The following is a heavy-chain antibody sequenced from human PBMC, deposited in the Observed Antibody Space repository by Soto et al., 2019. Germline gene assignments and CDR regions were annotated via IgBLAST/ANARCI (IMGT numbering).Heavy chain of an antibody. CDR3: ASSVLVTSTMNYFDL. CDR1: GYYFPSYW. J-gene: IGHJ4*02. Sequence: PGESLKISCKGSGYYFPSYWIAWVRQMPGEGLEWLGIIYPDDSDTRYSPSFLGQVTISADKSIKTTYLQWRSLKASDTAIYFCASSVLVTSTMNYFDLWGQGTLVTVSS. D-gene: IGHD2-8*02. CDR2: IYPDDSDT. V-gene: IGHV5-51*01.